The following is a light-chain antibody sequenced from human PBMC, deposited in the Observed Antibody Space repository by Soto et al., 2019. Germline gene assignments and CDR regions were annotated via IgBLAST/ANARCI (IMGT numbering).Light chain of an antibody. J-gene: IGKJ5*01. CDR1: QGIRNF. CDR2: AAS. CDR3: QKYSSVIT. Sequence: DIQMTQSPSSLSASVGDRVTITCRASQGIRNFLAWYQQKPGKVPKLLISAASTLESGVPSRFSGGGSGTDFTLTITSLQPEDVATYYCQKYSSVITFGQGTRLEIK. V-gene: IGKV1-27*01.